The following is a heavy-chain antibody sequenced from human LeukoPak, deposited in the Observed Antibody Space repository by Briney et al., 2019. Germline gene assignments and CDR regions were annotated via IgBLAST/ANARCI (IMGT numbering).Heavy chain of an antibody. CDR3: ARDRYDYYDSSGYSFFDY. J-gene: IGHJ4*02. CDR1: GFTLSSYA. V-gene: IGHV3-69-1*02. Sequence: GGSLRLSCAASGFTLSSYAMSWVRQAPGKGLEWVSTVSVGGNTYHADSVKGRFTISRDNAKNSLYLQMNSLRAEDTAVYYCARDRYDYYDSSGYSFFDYWGQGTLVTVSS. D-gene: IGHD3-22*01. CDR2: VSVGGNT.